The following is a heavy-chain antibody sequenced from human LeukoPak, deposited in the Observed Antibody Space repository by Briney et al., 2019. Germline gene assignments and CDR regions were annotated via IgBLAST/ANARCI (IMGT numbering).Heavy chain of an antibody. J-gene: IGHJ3*02. V-gene: IGHV3-23*01. CDR3: AKDSVGSSWYFLKAFDI. Sequence: PGGSLRLSCAASGFTFSSYAMSWVRQAPGKGLEWVSAISGSGGSTYYADSVKGRFTISRDNSKNTLYLQMNSLRAEDTAVYYCAKDSVGSSWYFLKAFDIWGQGTMVTVSS. CDR2: ISGSGGST. CDR1: GFTFSSYA. D-gene: IGHD6-13*01.